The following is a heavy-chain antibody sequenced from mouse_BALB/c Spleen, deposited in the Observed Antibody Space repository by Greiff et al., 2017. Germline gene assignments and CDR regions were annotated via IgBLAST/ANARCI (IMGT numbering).Heavy chain of an antibody. CDR2: ISRGGST. D-gene: IGHD2-3*01. J-gene: IGHJ2*01. CDR1: GFTFSSYA. CDR3: ARLYGGYYNFGY. Sequence: EVKVEESGAGLVKPGGSLKISCAASGFTFSSYAMSWVRQTPEKRLEWVASISRGGSTYYPDSVKGRFTISRDNARNILYLQMSSLRSEDTAMYYCARLYGGYYNFGYWGQGTTLTVSS. V-gene: IGHV5-6-5*01.